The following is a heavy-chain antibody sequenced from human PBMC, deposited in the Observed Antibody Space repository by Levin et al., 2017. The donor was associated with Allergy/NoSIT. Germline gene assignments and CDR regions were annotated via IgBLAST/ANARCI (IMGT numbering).Heavy chain of an antibody. V-gene: IGHV3-49*04. CDR3: ARGGPPNYDYNWGSYRDGYFDY. CDR1: GFTFGDYA. D-gene: IGHD3-16*02. CDR2: IRNKAHGGTT. J-gene: IGHJ4*02. Sequence: PGESLKISCTGSGFTFGDYAMSWVRQAPGKGLEWVGFIRNKAHGGTTEYAASVKGRLTISSDDSKSIAYLQMNSLKTEDNAVYFCARGGPPNYDYNWGSYRDGYFDYWGQGTLVTVSS.